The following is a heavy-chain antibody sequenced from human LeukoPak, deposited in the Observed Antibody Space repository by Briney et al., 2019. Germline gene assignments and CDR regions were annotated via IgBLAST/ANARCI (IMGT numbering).Heavy chain of an antibody. D-gene: IGHD2-21*01. V-gene: IGHV3-48*04. Sequence: GGSLRLSCGTSGFSFSAYSMNWVRQAPGKGLEWVSYISSSSSTIYYADSVKGRFTISRDNAKNSLYLQMNSLRAEDTAVYYCAKSDWRGAFDIWGQGTMVTISS. CDR2: ISSSSSTI. CDR1: GFSFSAYS. J-gene: IGHJ3*02. CDR3: AKSDWRGAFDI.